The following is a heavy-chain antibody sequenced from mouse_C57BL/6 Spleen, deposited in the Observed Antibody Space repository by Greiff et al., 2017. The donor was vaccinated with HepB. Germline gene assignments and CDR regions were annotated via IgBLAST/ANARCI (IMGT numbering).Heavy chain of an antibody. D-gene: IGHD1-1*01. CDR1: GYAFSSSW. J-gene: IGHJ4*01. CDR3: ARSHYYGSSHYAMDY. Sequence: VQLQQSGPELVKPGASVKISCKASGYAFSSSWMNWVKQRPGKGLEWIGRIYPGDGDTNYNGKFKGKATLTADKSSSTAYMQLSSLTSEDSAVCFCARSHYYGSSHYAMDYWGQGTSVTVSS. V-gene: IGHV1-82*01. CDR2: IYPGDGDT.